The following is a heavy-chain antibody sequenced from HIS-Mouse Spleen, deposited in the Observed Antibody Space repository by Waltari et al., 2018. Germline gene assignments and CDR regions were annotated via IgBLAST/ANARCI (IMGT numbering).Heavy chain of an antibody. CDR2: IYYSGST. CDR1: GGSLRSSSYY. J-gene: IGHJ2*01. CDR3: AREIPYSSSWYDWYFDL. V-gene: IGHV4-39*07. Sequence: QLQLQESGPGLVKPSETLSLTCTVSGGSLRSSSYYWGWIRQPPGKGLEWIGSIYYSGSTYYHPSLKSRVTISVDTSKNQFSLKLSSVTAADTAVYYCAREIPYSSSWYDWYFDLWGRGTLVTVSS. D-gene: IGHD6-13*01.